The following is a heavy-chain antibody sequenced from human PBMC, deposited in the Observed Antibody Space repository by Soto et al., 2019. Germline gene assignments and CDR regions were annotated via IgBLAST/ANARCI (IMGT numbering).Heavy chain of an antibody. CDR1: GYSFTSYW. D-gene: IGHD5-18*01. CDR3: ARLERGYSYGPQFDY. Sequence: GESLKISCKGSGYSFTSYWIGWVRQMPGKGLEWMGTIYPGDSDTRYSPSFQGQVTISADKSISTAYLQWSSLKASDTAMYYCARLERGYSYGPQFDYWGQGTLVTVSS. CDR2: IYPGDSDT. V-gene: IGHV5-51*01. J-gene: IGHJ4*02.